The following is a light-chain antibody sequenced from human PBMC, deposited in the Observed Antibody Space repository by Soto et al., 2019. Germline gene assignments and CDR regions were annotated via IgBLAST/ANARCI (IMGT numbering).Light chain of an antibody. CDR2: GIS. J-gene: IGKJ2*01. Sequence: EIVLTQSPGTLALSPGERATLSCRASQSVVDNYFSWFQQKPGQAPRLLIYGISSRATGIPDRFSGCGSGTYFTLTISRLEPEDFAYYYWHQYGSTPRTFGQGTKLEIK. V-gene: IGKV3-20*01. CDR1: QSVVDNY. CDR3: HQYGSTPRT.